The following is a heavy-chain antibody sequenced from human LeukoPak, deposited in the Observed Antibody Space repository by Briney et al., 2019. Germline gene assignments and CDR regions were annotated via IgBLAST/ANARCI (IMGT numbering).Heavy chain of an antibody. V-gene: IGHV4-34*01. D-gene: IGHD3-10*01. J-gene: IGHJ4*02. CDR1: GGSFSGYY. CDR2: INHSGST. CDR3: ARRSNYYGSGSYCDY. Sequence: KPSEALSLTCAVYGGSFSGYYWSWIRQPPGKGLEWIGEINHSGSTNYNPSLKSRVTISVDTSKNQFSLKLSSVTAADTAVYYCARRSNYYGSGSYCDYWGQGTLVTVSS.